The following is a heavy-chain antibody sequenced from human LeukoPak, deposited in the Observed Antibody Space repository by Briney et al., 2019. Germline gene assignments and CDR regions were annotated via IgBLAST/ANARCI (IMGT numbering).Heavy chain of an antibody. CDR2: INSDGSST. Sequence: PGGSLRLSCAASGFTFSSYWIHWVRQAPGKGLVWDSRINSDGSSTIYADSVKGRFAISRDNAENTVYLQMNSLSAEDSAVYYCAREVVMSAVSVFDYWGQGTLVTVSS. CDR1: GFTFSSYW. V-gene: IGHV3-74*01. J-gene: IGHJ4*02. D-gene: IGHD2-21*01. CDR3: AREVVMSAVSVFDY.